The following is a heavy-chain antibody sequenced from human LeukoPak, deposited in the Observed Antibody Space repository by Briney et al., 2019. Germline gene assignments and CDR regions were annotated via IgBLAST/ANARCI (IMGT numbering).Heavy chain of an antibody. Sequence: SETLSLTCTVSGDSISSYYWSWVRQPDGKGLEWIGRIHPSGSTNYNPSLKSRVTLSVDTSKNQFSLKLSSVTAADTAVYYCARGPPPDFDYWGRGTLVTVSS. CDR2: IHPSGST. J-gene: IGHJ4*02. V-gene: IGHV4-4*07. CDR3: ARGPPPDFDY. CDR1: GDSISSYY.